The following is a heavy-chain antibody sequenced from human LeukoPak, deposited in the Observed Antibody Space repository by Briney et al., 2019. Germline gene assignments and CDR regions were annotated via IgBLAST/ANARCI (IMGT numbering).Heavy chain of an antibody. Sequence: GGSLRLSCAASGFTFSSYAMHWVRQAPGKGLEYVSAISSNGGSTYYANSVKGRFTISRDNSKNTLYLQMNSLRAEDTAVYYCAKASLRDYYYYYMDVWGKGTTVTVSS. CDR1: GFTFSSYA. CDR2: ISSNGGST. J-gene: IGHJ6*03. CDR3: AKASLRDYYYYYMDV. V-gene: IGHV3-64*01. D-gene: IGHD3-9*01.